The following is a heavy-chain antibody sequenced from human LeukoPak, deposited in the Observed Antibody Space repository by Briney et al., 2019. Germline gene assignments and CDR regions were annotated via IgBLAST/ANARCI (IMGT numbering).Heavy chain of an antibody. V-gene: IGHV4-4*07. CDR1: GDSITSYY. Sequence: PSETLSLTCTVSGDSITSYYWSWIRQPAGKGLEWIGRINISGNTNYNPSLKSRVTMSLDTSKNQISLKLSAVTAADTAVYYCARGGRNVLRFLEWLLQIDYWGQGTLVTVSS. J-gene: IGHJ4*02. CDR3: ARGGRNVLRFLEWLLQIDY. CDR2: INISGNT. D-gene: IGHD3-3*01.